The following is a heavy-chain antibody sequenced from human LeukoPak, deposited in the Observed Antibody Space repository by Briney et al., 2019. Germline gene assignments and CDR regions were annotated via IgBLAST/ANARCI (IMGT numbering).Heavy chain of an antibody. V-gene: IGHV4-34*01. CDR2: INHSGST. CDR3: ARGSTTSSRWFDP. Sequence: SETLSLTCAVYGGSFSGYYWSWIRQPPGKGLEWIGEINHSGSTNYNPSLKSRVTISVDTSKNQFSLKLSSVTAADTAVYYCARGSTTSSRWFDPWGQGTLVIVSS. CDR1: GGSFSGYY. J-gene: IGHJ5*02. D-gene: IGHD2-2*01.